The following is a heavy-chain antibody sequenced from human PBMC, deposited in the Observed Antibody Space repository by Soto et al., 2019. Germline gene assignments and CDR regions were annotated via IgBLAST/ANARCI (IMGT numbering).Heavy chain of an antibody. V-gene: IGHV3-9*01. CDR2: ISWNSGSI. J-gene: IGHJ2*01. CDR3: TKVTFVGYMASNSIWYFDL. D-gene: IGHD6-25*01. Sequence: EVQLVESGGGLVQPGRSLRLSCAASGFTFHNCAMHWVRQAPGKGLEWVSGISWNSGSIAYADSVKGRFTISRDNAKNSLYLQMNSLRFEDTALYSCTKVTFVGYMASNSIWYFDLWGRGTLVTVSS. CDR1: GFTFHNCA.